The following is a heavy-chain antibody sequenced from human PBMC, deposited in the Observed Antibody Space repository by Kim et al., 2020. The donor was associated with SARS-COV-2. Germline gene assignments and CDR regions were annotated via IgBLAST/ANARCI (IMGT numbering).Heavy chain of an antibody. J-gene: IGHJ4*02. D-gene: IGHD3-22*01. CDR3: ARRGGYDSSGNDY. CDR2: ISGSGGST. Sequence: GGSLRLSCAASGFTFSSYAMSWVRQAPGKGLEWVSAISGSGGSTYYADSVKGRFTISRDNSKNTLYLQMNSLRAEDTAVYYCARRGGYDSSGNDYWGQGTLVTVSS. CDR1: GFTFSSYA. V-gene: IGHV3-23*01.